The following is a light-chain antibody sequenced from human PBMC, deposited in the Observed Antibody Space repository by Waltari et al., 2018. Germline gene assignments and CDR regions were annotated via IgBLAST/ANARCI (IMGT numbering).Light chain of an antibody. CDR2: DAS. V-gene: IGKV3-15*01. CDR3: QQYADLPPYN. CDR1: QTVSTN. Sequence: DIGMTQSPGTLSASPGDSATLSCRVSQTVSTNLAWYQQKPGQAPRLLIYDASARVTGVPARFSGSGSGTDFTLTIASLQSEDFVVYYCQQYADLPPYNFGQGTKLEI. J-gene: IGKJ2*01.